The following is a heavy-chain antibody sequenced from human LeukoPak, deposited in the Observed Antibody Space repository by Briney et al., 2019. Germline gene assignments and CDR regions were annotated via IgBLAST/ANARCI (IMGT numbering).Heavy chain of an antibody. J-gene: IGHJ4*02. CDR3: ARGPYYGSGRRGYYFDY. D-gene: IGHD3-10*01. CDR2: INPNSGGT. CDR1: GYTFTGYY. V-gene: IGHV1-2*02. Sequence: GASVKVSCKASGYTFTGYYMHWVRQAPGQGLEWMGWINPNSGGTNYAQKFQGRVTMTRDTSISTAYMELSRLRYDDTAVYYCARGPYYGSGRRGYYFDYWGQGTLVTVSS.